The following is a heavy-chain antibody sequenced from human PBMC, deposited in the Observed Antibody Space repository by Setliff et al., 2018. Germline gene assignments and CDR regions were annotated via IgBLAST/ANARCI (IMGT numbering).Heavy chain of an antibody. CDR3: ARDLGYYDIGS. Sequence: SETLSLTCTVSGGSISSHYWSWIRQPPGKGLEWIGSIYYSGSTNYNPSLKSRVTITVDTSKNQFSLQLSSVTAADTAVYYCARDLGYYDIGSWGQGTLVTVSS. J-gene: IGHJ1*01. D-gene: IGHD3-22*01. V-gene: IGHV4-59*11. CDR1: GGSISSHY. CDR2: IYYSGST.